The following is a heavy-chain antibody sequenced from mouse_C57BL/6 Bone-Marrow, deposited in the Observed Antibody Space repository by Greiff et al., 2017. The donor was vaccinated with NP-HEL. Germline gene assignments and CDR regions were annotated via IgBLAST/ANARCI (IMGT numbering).Heavy chain of an antibody. CDR2: INPSNGGT. V-gene: IGHV1-53*01. D-gene: IGHD1-1*01. CDR3: ARVCYYYGSSYPYYAMDY. CDR1: GYTFTSYW. Sequence: QVQLQQPGAELVMPGASVKLSCKASGYTFTSYWMHWVKQRPGQGLEWIGNINPSNGGTNYNEKFKSKATLTVDKSSSTAYMQLSSLTSEDSAVYYCARVCYYYGSSYPYYAMDYWGQGTSVTVSS. J-gene: IGHJ4*01.